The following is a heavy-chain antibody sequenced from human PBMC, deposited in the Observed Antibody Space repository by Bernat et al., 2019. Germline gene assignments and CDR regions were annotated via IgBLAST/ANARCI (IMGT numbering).Heavy chain of an antibody. J-gene: IGHJ6*02. V-gene: IGHV1-2*04. CDR2: INPNSGDT. CDR1: GYTFTGYY. Sequence: QVQLVQSGAEVKKPGASVKVSCKASGYTFTGYYMHWVRRAPGQGLEWMGGINPNSGDTNFSQNFQGWVTMTRNTSISTAYMELSRLRYDDTAVYYCARESELFCSTTSCYSNYYYYGMDVWGQGTTVTVSS. CDR3: ARESELFCSTTSCYSNYYYYGMDV. D-gene: IGHD2-2*01.